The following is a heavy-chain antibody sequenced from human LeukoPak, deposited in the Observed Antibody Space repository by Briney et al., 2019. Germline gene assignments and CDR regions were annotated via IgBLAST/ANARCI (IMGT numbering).Heavy chain of an antibody. CDR3: ARRGSSGPTYGMYV. Sequence: ASVTVSYKASGCTFTGYYMHWVRQAPGQGREWMGWINPNRGGTNYEHKFQGRVTMTRDTSISTAYMELSRLRSDATAVYYCARRGSSGPTYGMYVWGPGTTVTVSS. D-gene: IGHD1-26*01. CDR1: GCTFTGYY. V-gene: IGHV1-2*02. J-gene: IGHJ6*02. CDR2: INPNRGGT.